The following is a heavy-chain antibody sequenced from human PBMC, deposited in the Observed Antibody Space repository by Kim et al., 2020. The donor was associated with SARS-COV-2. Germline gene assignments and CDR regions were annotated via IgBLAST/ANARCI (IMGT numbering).Heavy chain of an antibody. V-gene: IGHV4-39*01. CDR3: ARIVSSSSLRSWVDP. CDR2: IYYSGTT. J-gene: IGHJ5*02. CDR1: GDSISSSSFY. D-gene: IGHD1-26*01. Sequence: SETLSLTCTVSGDSISSSSFYWGWIRQPPGKGLEWIGSIYYSGTTYYNPSLKSRVTIFVDTSKNQFSLKLSSVTAADTAVYFCARIVSSSSLRSWVDPWG.